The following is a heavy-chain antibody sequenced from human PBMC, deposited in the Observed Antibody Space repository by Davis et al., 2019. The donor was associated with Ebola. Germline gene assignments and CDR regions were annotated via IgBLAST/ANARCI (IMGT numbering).Heavy chain of an antibody. J-gene: IGHJ4*02. CDR1: GFTFSSYE. V-gene: IGHV3-21*01. CDR2: ISSSSSYI. Sequence: PGGSLRLSCAASGFTFSSYEMNWVRQAPGKGLEWVSSISSSSSYIYYADSVKGRFTISRDNAKNSLYLQMNSLRAEDTAVYYCARDELLTASLFDYWGQGTLVTVSS. CDR3: ARDELLTASLFDY. D-gene: IGHD2-21*02.